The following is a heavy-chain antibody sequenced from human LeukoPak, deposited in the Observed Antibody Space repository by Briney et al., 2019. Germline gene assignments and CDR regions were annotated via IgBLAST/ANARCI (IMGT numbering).Heavy chain of an antibody. CDR2: INPNSGGT. CDR3: ARALDYYDSSGYYTTKY. Sequence: ASVKVSCKASGYTFTGYYMHWVRQAPGQGLEWMGWINPNSGGTNYAQKFQGRVTMTRDTSISTAYMELSRLRSDDTAVYYCARALDYYDSSGYYTTKYWGQGTLVTVSS. CDR1: GYTFTGYY. D-gene: IGHD3-22*01. V-gene: IGHV1-2*02. J-gene: IGHJ4*02.